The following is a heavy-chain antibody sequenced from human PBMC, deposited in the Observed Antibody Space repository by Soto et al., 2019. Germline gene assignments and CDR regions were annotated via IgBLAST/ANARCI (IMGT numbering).Heavy chain of an antibody. D-gene: IGHD2-2*01. CDR1: GGSISSYY. CDR2: IYYSGST. Sequence: SGTLALTCTVSGGSISSYYWSWIRQPPGKGLEWIGYIYYSGSTNYNPSLKSRVTISVDTSKNQFSLKLSSVTAADTAVYYCAREEVVPAAKGDYYYYYMDVWGKGTTVTVSS. V-gene: IGHV4-59*01. CDR3: AREEVVPAAKGDYYYYYMDV. J-gene: IGHJ6*03.